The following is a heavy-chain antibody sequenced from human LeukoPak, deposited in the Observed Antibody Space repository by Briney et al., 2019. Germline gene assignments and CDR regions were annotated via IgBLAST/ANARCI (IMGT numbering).Heavy chain of an antibody. D-gene: IGHD3-22*01. CDR3: ARGYYYDSSGYFPHMDV. J-gene: IGHJ6*04. Sequence: PSETLSLTCAVYGGSFSGYYWSWIRQPPGKGLEWIGEINHSGSTNYNPSLKSRVTISVDTSKNQFSLKLSSVTAADTAVYYCARGYYYDSSGYFPHMDVWGKGTTVTVSS. CDR2: INHSGST. V-gene: IGHV4-34*01. CDR1: GGSFSGYY.